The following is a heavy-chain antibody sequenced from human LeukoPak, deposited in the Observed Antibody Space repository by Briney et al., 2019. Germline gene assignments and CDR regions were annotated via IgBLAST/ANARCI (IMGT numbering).Heavy chain of an antibody. Sequence: PGGSLRLSCAVSGFTFSRYSLHWVRQAPGKGLEWISYITPSGNDKYYSDSVKGRFTISRDNAKNSVYLQMDSLRAEDTAVYYCARDSIVVVPSAMDYWGQGTLVTVSS. CDR3: ARDSIVVVPSAMDY. D-gene: IGHD2-2*01. J-gene: IGHJ4*02. CDR2: ITPSGNDK. V-gene: IGHV3-21*05. CDR1: GFTFSRYS.